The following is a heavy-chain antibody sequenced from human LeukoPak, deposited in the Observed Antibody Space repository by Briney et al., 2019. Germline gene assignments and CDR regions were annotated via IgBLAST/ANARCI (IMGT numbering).Heavy chain of an antibody. J-gene: IGHJ6*02. D-gene: IGHD2-2*01. CDR1: GDSLTDLS. CDR3: ATGASTAMRGLDV. Sequence: ASVKVSCKVSGDSLTDLSMHWMRQAPGKGLEWMGGSDLEDVETVYAQKFEDRLTVTEDTSTGTAYMELRSLTSEDTALYYCATGASTAMRGLDVWGQGTTVTVSS. V-gene: IGHV1-24*01. CDR2: SDLEDVET.